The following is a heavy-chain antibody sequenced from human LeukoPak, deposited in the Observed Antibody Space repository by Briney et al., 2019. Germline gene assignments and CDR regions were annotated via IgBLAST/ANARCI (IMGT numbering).Heavy chain of an antibody. D-gene: IGHD4-11*01. CDR3: ARDRGYSNFDY. V-gene: IGHV3-7*01. CDR1: GFTLSSYA. CDR2: MNEDGSEK. Sequence: GGSLRLSCAASGFTLSSYAMSWVRQAPGKGLEWVANMNEDGSEKNYVDSVKGRFTISRDNAQDSLYLQMNSLRAEDTAVYYCARDRGYSNFDYWGQGTLLTVSS. J-gene: IGHJ4*02.